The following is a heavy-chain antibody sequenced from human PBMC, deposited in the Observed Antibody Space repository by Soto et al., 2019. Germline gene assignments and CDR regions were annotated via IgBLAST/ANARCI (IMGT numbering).Heavy chain of an antibody. V-gene: IGHV3-9*01. CDR3: AKDMGPSVAASPDY. CDR2: ISWNSGSI. CDR1: GFTFDDYA. Sequence: EVQLVESGGGLVQPGRSLRLSCAASGFTFDDYAMHWVRQAPGKGLEWVSGISWNSGSIGYADSVKGRFTISRDNAKNSLYLQMNSLRAEDTALYYCAKDMGPSVAASPDYWGQGTLVTVSS. J-gene: IGHJ4*02. D-gene: IGHD6-13*01.